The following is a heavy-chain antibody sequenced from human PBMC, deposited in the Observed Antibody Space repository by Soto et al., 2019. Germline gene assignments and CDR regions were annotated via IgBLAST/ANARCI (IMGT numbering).Heavy chain of an antibody. J-gene: IGHJ6*02. CDR3: VKGYGMDV. CDR2: ISGSGGST. V-gene: IGHV3-23*01. CDR1: GFTFSSYA. Sequence: GGSLRLSCAASGFTFSSYAMSWVRQAPGKGLEWVSAISGSGGSTYYADSVKGWFTISRDNSKNTLYLQMNSLRAGDTALYFCVKGYGMDVWGQGTTVTVSS.